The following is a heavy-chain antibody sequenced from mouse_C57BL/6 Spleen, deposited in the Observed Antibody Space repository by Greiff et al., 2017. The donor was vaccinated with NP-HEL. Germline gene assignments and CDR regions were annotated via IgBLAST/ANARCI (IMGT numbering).Heavy chain of an antibody. CDR3: ARSSNSAMGY. D-gene: IGHD2-5*01. CDR1: GYTFTSYW. Sequence: QVQLQQPGAELVMPGASVKLSCKASGYTFTSYWMHWVKQRPGQGLEWIGEIDPSDSYTNYNQKFKGKSTLTVDKSSSTAYMQLSSLTSEDSAVYYCARSSNSAMGYWGQGTSVTVSS. V-gene: IGHV1-69*01. J-gene: IGHJ4*01. CDR2: IDPSDSYT.